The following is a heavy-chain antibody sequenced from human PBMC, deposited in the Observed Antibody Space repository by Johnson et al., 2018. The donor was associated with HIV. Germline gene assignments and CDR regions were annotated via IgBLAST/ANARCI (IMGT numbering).Heavy chain of an antibody. V-gene: IGHV3-9*01. D-gene: IGHD3-22*01. J-gene: IGHJ2*01. CDR1: RFSFSSYW. CDR3: AKDQGWAIRTYYYDSSAFTSASCL. CDR2: ISWNSGSI. Sequence: VQLVESGGGLVQPGGSLRLSCAASRFSFSSYWMHWVRQAPGMGLEWVSGISWNSGSIGYADSVEGRFTISRDNAKNSLYLQMNSLRAEDTAVYYCAKDQGWAIRTYYYDSSAFTSASCLW.